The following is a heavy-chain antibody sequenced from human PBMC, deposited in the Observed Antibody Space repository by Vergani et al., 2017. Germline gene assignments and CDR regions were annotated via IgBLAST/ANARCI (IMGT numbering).Heavy chain of an antibody. CDR2: VNHSGST. CDR3: ARGKLVPYYYYYGMDV. D-gene: IGHD6-13*01. V-gene: IGHV4-34*01. CDR1: GGSFSGYF. Sequence: QVPLQQWGAGLLKPSETLSLTCAVYGGSFSGYFWSWLRQPPGKGLEWIGEVNHSGSTIYNPSLKSRVTISVDTSKNQFSLKLSSVTAADTAVYYGARGKLVPYYYYYGMDVWGQGTTVTVSS. J-gene: IGHJ6*02.